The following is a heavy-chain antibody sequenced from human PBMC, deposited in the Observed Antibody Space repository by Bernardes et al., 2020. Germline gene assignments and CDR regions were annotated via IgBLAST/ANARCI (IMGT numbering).Heavy chain of an antibody. CDR1: GFTFSDYW. D-gene: IGHD7-27*01. Sequence: GVSLRLSCAASGFTFSDYWMSWVRQAPGKGLEWVANIKQDASEKYYVDSVKGRFTISRDNAKNSLYLRMNSLRAEDTAVYYCARSWGHGYWYFDLWGRGTLVTVSS. J-gene: IGHJ2*01. CDR2: IKQDASEK. CDR3: ARSWGHGYWYFDL. V-gene: IGHV3-7*01.